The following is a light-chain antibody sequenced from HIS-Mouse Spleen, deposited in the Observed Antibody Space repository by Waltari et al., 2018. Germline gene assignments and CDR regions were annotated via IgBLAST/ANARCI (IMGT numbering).Light chain of an antibody. CDR3: SSYAGSNNFVV. Sequence: QSALTQPPSASGSPGQSVTISCTGTSSDGGGYTYVSWYQQHPGKAPNLMIYEVSKRPSGVPDRFSGSKSGNTASLTVSGLQAEDEADYYCSSYAGSNNFVVFGGGTKLTVL. CDR1: SSDGGGYTY. J-gene: IGLJ2*01. V-gene: IGLV2-8*01. CDR2: EVS.